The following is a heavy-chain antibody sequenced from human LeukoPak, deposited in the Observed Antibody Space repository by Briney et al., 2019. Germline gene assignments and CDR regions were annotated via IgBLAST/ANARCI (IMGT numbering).Heavy chain of an antibody. V-gene: IGHV1-24*01. Sequence: ASVKVSCKVSGYTLTELSMHWVRQAPGKGLEWMGGFDPEDGETIYAQKFQGRVTMTEDTSTDTAYMELSSLRSEDTAVYYCARDEYYYDSSGYYPWGQGTLVTVSS. CDR3: ARDEYYYDSSGYYP. D-gene: IGHD3-22*01. J-gene: IGHJ5*02. CDR2: FDPEDGET. CDR1: GYTLTELS.